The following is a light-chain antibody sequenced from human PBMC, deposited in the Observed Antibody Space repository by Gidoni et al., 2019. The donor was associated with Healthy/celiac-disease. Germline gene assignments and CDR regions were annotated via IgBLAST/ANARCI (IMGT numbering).Light chain of an antibody. CDR3: QQSYSTPRA. CDR2: AAS. Sequence: DIQMTQSPSSLSASVGDRVTITCRASQSISSYLNWYQQKPGKAPKVLIYAASSLQSGLPSRLSGSGSGTDLTLTISSRQPEDFATDYCQQSYSTPRAFGPGTKVDIK. J-gene: IGKJ3*01. CDR1: QSISSY. V-gene: IGKV1-39*01.